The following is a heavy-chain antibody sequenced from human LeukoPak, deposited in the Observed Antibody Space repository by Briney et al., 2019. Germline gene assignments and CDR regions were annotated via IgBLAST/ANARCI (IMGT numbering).Heavy chain of an antibody. CDR3: AREKVRAAAGTFAPYYYYGMDV. J-gene: IGHJ6*02. CDR2: ISAYNGNT. V-gene: IGHV1-18*01. CDR1: GYTFTSYD. Sequence: GASVKVSCKASGYTFTSYDISWVRQAPGQGLEWMGWISAYNGNTNYAQKLQGRVTMTTDTSTSTAYMELRSLRSDDTAVYYCAREKVRAAAGTFAPYYYYGMDVWGQGTTVTVSS. D-gene: IGHD6-13*01.